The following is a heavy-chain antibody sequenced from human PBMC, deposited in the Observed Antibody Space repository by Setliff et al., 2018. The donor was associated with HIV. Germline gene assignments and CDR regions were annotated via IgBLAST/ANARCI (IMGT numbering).Heavy chain of an antibody. Sequence: SETLSLTCAVSGYSISSGYYWNWIRQPPGKGLEWIGEINHSGSTNYNPSLKSRVTISVDTSKNQFSLKLNSVTAADTAVYYCARGLSIFGVATPGFYSFMDVWGKGTTVTVSS. J-gene: IGHJ6*03. CDR2: INHSGST. CDR3: ARGLSIFGVATPGFYSFMDV. D-gene: IGHD3-3*01. V-gene: IGHV4-38-2*01. CDR1: GYSISSGYY.